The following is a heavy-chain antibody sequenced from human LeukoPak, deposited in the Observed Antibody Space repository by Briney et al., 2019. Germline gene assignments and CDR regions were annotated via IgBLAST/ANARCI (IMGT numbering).Heavy chain of an antibody. CDR3: ARVIWSAGKYYFDY. V-gene: IGHV3-66*01. J-gene: IGHJ4*02. D-gene: IGHD3-16*01. CDR1: GFTVSSEY. Sequence: PGGSLRLSWAASGFTVSSEYMNWVRQAHGKGLEWVSVIYGGGNTYYADSVKGRFSISRDNSNNTLYLQMISMRDEDTAVYYCARVIWSAGKYYFDYWGQGTLVTVSS. CDR2: IYGGGNT.